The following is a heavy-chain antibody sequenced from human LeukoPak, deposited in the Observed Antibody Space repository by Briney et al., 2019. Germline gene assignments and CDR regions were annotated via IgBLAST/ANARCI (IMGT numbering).Heavy chain of an antibody. Sequence: SETLSLTCTVSDGSISGYSWSWIRQPPGKGLEWIGYIYYSGSTNYNPSLKSRVTISVDTSKNQFSLKLSSVTAADTAVYYCATDSSGYYGTRYWGQGTLVTVSS. CDR3: ATDSSGYYGTRY. CDR2: IYYSGST. CDR1: DGSISGYS. D-gene: IGHD3-22*01. J-gene: IGHJ4*02. V-gene: IGHV4-59*01.